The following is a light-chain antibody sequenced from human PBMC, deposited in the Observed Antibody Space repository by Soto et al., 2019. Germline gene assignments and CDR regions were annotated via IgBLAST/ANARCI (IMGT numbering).Light chain of an antibody. CDR3: QSYDSSLSGYV. V-gene: IGLV1-40*01. Sequence: QSVLTQPPSVSGAPGQRVTISCTGSSSNIGANYDVHWYQHLPGTAPKLLIYGNSNRPSGVPDRFSGSKSGTSASLAITWLQAEDEADYYCQSYDSSLSGYVVGTGTKVTVL. J-gene: IGLJ1*01. CDR1: SSNIGANYD. CDR2: GNS.